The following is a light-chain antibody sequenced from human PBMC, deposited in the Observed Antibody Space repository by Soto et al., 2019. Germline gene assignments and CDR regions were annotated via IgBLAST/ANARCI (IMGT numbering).Light chain of an antibody. CDR3: GSWDSSLSAYV. V-gene: IGLV1-51*01. J-gene: IGLJ1*01. CDR1: SSNIGGNS. CDR2: DDN. Sequence: QSAMTQPPSVSAAPGRKVTISGSGSSSNIGGNSVSWYQQLPGTAPKLLIYDDNKRPSGIPDRFSGTKSGTSATLGITGFQTGDEAYYYCGSWDSSLSAYVFGTGTKLTVL.